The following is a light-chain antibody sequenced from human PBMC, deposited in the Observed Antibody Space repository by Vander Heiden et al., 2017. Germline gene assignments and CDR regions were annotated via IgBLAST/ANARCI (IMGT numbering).Light chain of an antibody. Sequence: DIQMTQSPSSLSASVGDRVTITCRASQSISSYLNWYQQKPGKAPKLLIYAASSLQSGVPSRFSGSGSGTDVTLTISSLQPEDFATYYCRQSYSTTWTFGRGTKVXIK. CDR3: RQSYSTTWT. J-gene: IGKJ1*01. CDR2: AAS. V-gene: IGKV1-39*01. CDR1: QSISSY.